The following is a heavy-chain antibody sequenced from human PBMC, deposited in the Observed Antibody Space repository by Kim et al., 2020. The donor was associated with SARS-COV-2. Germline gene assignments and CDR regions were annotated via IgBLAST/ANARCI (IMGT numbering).Heavy chain of an antibody. J-gene: IGHJ6*02. V-gene: IGHV3-30*18. Sequence: GGSLRLSCAASGFTFSSYGMHWVRQAPGKGLEWVAVISYDGSNKYYADSVKGRFTISRDNSKNTLYLQMNSLRAEDTAVYYCAKLWIKSGMDVWGQGTTVTVSS. D-gene: IGHD2-2*03. CDR1: GFTFSSYG. CDR2: ISYDGSNK. CDR3: AKLWIKSGMDV.